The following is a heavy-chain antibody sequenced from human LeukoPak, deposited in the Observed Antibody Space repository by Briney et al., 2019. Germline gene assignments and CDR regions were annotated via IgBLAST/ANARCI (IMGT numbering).Heavy chain of an antibody. D-gene: IGHD3-10*01. CDR3: ARVLRGGYFGSGSYAVDY. Sequence: NPSQTLSLTCTVSGGSVNSGDYYWSWIRQPPGKGLECIGYIYFSGSTYQNPSPKSRVTISLDTSKNQFSLKLSSVTAADTAVYYCARVLRGGYFGSGSYAVDYWGQGTLVTVSS. CDR1: GGSVNSGDYY. CDR2: IYFSGST. J-gene: IGHJ4*02. V-gene: IGHV4-30-4*01.